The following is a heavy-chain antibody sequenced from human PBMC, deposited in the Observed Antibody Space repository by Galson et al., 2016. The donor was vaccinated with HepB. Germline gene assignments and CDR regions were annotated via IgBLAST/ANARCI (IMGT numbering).Heavy chain of an antibody. J-gene: IGHJ5*02. CDR3: ARTNSGSFPWLDP. V-gene: IGHV3-23*01. D-gene: IGHD1-26*01. Sequence: SLRLSCAASGFTYNTYAMAWVRQAPGKGLEWVSGITVSAVITHYADSAKGRFTISRDNSKSTLYLQMNSLRAADTAVYYCARTNSGSFPWLDPWGQGTLGTVSS. CDR2: ITVSAVIT. CDR1: GFTYNTYA.